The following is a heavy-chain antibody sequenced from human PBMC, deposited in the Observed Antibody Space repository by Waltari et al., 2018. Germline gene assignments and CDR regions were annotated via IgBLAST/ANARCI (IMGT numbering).Heavy chain of an antibody. J-gene: IGHJ6*02. Sequence: QFQLQQWGAGVLQPSETLSLTFAVYGGSLCSSYWGWIRQPPGEGLEWIGEINHAGYTNYNPSLRSRVTLLVDTSKSQFSLKLNSVTAADTAVYYCVRLEDCTGPGGNCYSGDSFAMDVWGQGTTVTVSS. V-gene: IGHV4-34*02. CDR3: VRLEDCTGPGGNCYSGDSFAMDV. D-gene: IGHD2-8*02. CDR1: GGSLCSSY. CDR2: INHAGYT.